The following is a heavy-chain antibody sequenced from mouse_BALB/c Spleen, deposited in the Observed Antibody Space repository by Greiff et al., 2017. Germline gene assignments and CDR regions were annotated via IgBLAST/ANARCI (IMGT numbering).Heavy chain of an antibody. CDR3: VRDGYYDWYFDV. J-gene: IGHJ1*01. Sequence: EVQLQQSGGGLVQPKGSLKLSCAASGFTFNTYAMNWVRQAPGKGLEWVARIRSKSNNYATYYADSVKDRFTISRDDSQSMLYLQMNNLKTEDTAMYYCVRDGYYDWYFDVWGAGTTVTVSS. CDR2: IRSKSNNYAT. V-gene: IGHV10-1*02. D-gene: IGHD2-3*01. CDR1: GFTFNTYA.